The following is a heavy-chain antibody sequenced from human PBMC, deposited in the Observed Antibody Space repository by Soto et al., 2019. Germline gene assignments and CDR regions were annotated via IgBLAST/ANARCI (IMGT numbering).Heavy chain of an antibody. V-gene: IGHV4-39*01. J-gene: IGHJ4*02. Sequence: SETLSLTCSVSGDSISNLDYFWAWIRQPPGQALEYIGYIYKSATTYYNPSLKSRVTISVHTSKNQFSLKLSSVTAADTAVYYCASLIQPPELLHQASIDYWGQGTLVTVSS. CDR3: ASLIQPPELLHQASIDY. D-gene: IGHD5-18*01. CDR2: IYKSATT. CDR1: GDSISNLDYF.